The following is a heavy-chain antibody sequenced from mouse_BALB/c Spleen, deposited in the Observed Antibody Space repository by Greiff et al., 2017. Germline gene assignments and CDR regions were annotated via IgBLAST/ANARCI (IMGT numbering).Heavy chain of an antibody. V-gene: IGHV5-12-2*01. CDR2: ISNGGGST. D-gene: IGHD6-1*01. Sequence: DVMLVESGGGLVQPGGSLKLSCAASGFTFSSYTMSWVRQTPEKRLEWVAYISNGGGSTYYPDTVKGRFTISRDNAKNTLYLQMSSLKSEDTAMYYCARDSGYFDYWGQGTTLTVSS. CDR3: ARDSGYFDY. CDR1: GFTFSSYT. J-gene: IGHJ2*01.